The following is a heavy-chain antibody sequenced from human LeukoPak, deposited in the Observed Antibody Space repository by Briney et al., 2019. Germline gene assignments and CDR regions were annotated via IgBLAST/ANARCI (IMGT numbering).Heavy chain of an antibody. CDR1: GFTFSSYW. V-gene: IGHV3-7*01. Sequence: GGSLGLSCAASGFTFSSYWMSWVRQAPGKGLEWVANIKDDGSEKYYVDSMKGRFTISRDNAKNSLYLQMNSLRAEDTAVYYCARRLSGSYYAYFDRWGQGTLVTVSS. CDR3: ARRLSGSYYAYFDR. J-gene: IGHJ4*02. D-gene: IGHD1-26*01. CDR2: IKDDGSEK.